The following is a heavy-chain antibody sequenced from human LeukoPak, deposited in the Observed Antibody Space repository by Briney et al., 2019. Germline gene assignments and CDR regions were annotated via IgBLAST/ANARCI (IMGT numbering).Heavy chain of an antibody. CDR1: GFILSTHG. J-gene: IGHJ4*02. CDR3: ARDLSFGSLDF. Sequence: GGSLRLSCAASGFILSTHGMHWVRQAPGKGREWVAGMWYDGSREDYADSVTGRFTISRDMSKNTLNLQMNSLRVEDTAMFYCARDLSFGSLDFRGQGTLVTVSS. V-gene: IGHV3-33*01. CDR2: MWYDGSRE. D-gene: IGHD1-26*01.